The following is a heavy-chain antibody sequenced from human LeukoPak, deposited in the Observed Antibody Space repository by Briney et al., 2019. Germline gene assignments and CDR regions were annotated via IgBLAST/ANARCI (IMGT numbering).Heavy chain of an antibody. CDR1: GFSFRSHG. Sequence: PGGTLRLSCAASGFSFRSHGMNWVRQAPGKGLEWVSYISSSGSTIYYADSVKGRFTISRDNAKNSLYLQMNSLRAEDTAVYYCAVDLISSRHNWFDPWGQGTLVTVSS. V-gene: IGHV3-48*04. CDR2: ISSSGSTI. CDR3: AVDLISSRHNWFDP. J-gene: IGHJ5*02. D-gene: IGHD6-13*01.